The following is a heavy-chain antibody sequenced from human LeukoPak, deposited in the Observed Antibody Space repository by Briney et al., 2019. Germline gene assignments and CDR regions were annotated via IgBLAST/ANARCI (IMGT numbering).Heavy chain of an antibody. CDR1: GGPISSGDYY. CDR3: ARDPRYNWNPGGMDV. Sequence: SETLSLTCTVSGGPISSGDYYWSWIRQPPGKGLEWIGYIYYSGSTYYNPSLKSRVTISVDTSKNQFSLKLSSVTAADAAVYYCARDPRYNWNPGGMDVWGQGTTVTVSS. V-gene: IGHV4-30-4*01. D-gene: IGHD1-20*01. CDR2: IYYSGST. J-gene: IGHJ6*02.